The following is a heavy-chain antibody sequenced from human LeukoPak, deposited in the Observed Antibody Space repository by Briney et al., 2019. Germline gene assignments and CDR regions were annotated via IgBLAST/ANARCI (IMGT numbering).Heavy chain of an antibody. CDR1: GFTLSSCS. V-gene: IGHV3-21*01. CDR2: ISRSSGYV. CDR3: ARFPEGSSTWSIDF. Sequence: GGSLRLSCAASGFTLSSCSMNWVRQAPGKGLEWVSSISRSSGYVFYADSMKGRFTVSRDNSKNSLYLQMNTLRADDTAVYYCARFPEGSSTWSIDFWGQGTLVTVSS. J-gene: IGHJ4*02. D-gene: IGHD6-13*01.